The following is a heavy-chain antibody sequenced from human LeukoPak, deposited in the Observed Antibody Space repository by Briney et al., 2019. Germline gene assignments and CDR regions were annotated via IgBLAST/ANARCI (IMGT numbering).Heavy chain of an antibody. D-gene: IGHD5-18*01. CDR3: AKVSQTNTYGRYFFDY. V-gene: IGHV3-23*01. CDR1: GFTFSSYA. CDR2: ISGSGGST. Sequence: GGSLRLSCAASGFTFSSYAMSWVRQAPGKGLEWVSAISGSGGSTYYADSVKGRFTISRDNSKNTLYLQMNRLRAEDTAVYYCAKVSQTNTYGRYFFDYWGQGTLVTVSS. J-gene: IGHJ4*02.